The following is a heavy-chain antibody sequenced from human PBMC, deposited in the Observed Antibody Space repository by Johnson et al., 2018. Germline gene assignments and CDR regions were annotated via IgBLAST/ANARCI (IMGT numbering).Heavy chain of an antibody. CDR3: ARGYYDSSGHAFDI. V-gene: IGHV3-13*01. J-gene: IGHJ3*02. CDR1: GFTFSSYD. CDR2: IGTAGDT. Sequence: ASGFTFSSYDMHWVRQATGKGLEWVSAIGTAGDTYYPGSVKGRFTISRENAKNSLYLQMNSLRAGDTAVYYCARGYYDSSGHAFDIWGQGTMVTVSS. D-gene: IGHD3-22*01.